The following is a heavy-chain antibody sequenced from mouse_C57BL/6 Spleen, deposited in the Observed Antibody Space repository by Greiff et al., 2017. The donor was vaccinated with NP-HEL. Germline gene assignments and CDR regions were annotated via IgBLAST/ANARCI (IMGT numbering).Heavy chain of an antibody. CDR2: IYPGSGNT. V-gene: IGHV1-66*01. J-gene: IGHJ2*01. D-gene: IGHD2-4*01. Sequence: VQLQESGPELVKPGASVKISCKASGYSFTSYYIHWVKQRPGQGLEWIGWIYPGSGNTKYNEKFKGKATLTADTSSSTAYMQLSSLTSEDSAVYYCARQGYYDYDGYYFDYWGQGTTLTVSS. CDR1: GYSFTSYY. CDR3: ARQGYYDYDGYYFDY.